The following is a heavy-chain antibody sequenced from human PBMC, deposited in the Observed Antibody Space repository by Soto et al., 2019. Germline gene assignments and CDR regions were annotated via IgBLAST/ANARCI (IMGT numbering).Heavy chain of an antibody. CDR3: ARERARWLQFLGRRMDV. Sequence: ASVKVSCKASGYTFTSYGISWVRQAPGQGLEWMGWISAYNGNTNYAQKLQGRVTMTTDTSTSTAYMELRSLRSDDTAVYYCARERARWLQFLGRRMDVWGQGTTVTVSS. CDR2: ISAYNGNT. CDR1: GYTFTSYG. D-gene: IGHD5-12*01. J-gene: IGHJ6*02. V-gene: IGHV1-18*01.